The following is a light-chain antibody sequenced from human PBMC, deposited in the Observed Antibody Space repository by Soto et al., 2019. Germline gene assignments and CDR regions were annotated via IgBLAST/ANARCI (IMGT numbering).Light chain of an antibody. CDR3: QQTYSTPPTWT. CDR2: AAS. V-gene: IGKV1-39*01. J-gene: IGKJ1*01. CDR1: QTISSY. Sequence: DIQMTQSPSSLSASVGDRVTITCRASQTISSYLNWYQQTPGRAPQLLIYAASSLQGGVPSRFSGSGSGTDFTLTISSLQPEDFATFSCQQTYSTPPTWTFGQGTKVEIK.